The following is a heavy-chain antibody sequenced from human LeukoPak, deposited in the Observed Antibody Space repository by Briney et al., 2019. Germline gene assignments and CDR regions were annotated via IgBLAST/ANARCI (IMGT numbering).Heavy chain of an antibody. V-gene: IGHV4-61*08. CDR3: AREAELDIGRYGMDV. Sequence: SETLSLTCTVSGASTSSGDYYWSWIRQPPGKGLEWIGYIYYSGSTNYNPSLKSRVTISVDTSKNQFSLKLSSVTAADTAVYYCAREAELDIGRYGMDVWGQGTTVTVSS. J-gene: IGHJ6*02. CDR2: IYYSGST. D-gene: IGHD1-7*01. CDR1: GASTSSGDYY.